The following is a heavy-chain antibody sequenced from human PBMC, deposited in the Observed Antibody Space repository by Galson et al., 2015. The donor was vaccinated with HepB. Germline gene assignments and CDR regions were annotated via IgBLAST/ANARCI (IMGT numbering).Heavy chain of an antibody. CDR2: IWYDGSNK. J-gene: IGHJ4*02. V-gene: IGHV3-33*01. Sequence: LRLSCAASGFTFSSYGMHWVRQAPGKGLEWVAVIWYDGSNKYYADSVKGRFTISRDNSKNTLYLQMNSLRAEDTAVYYCARDFVDKYYYDSSGYFNGGGDWGQGTLVTVSS. CDR1: GFTFSSYG. D-gene: IGHD3-22*01. CDR3: ARDFVDKYYYDSSGYFNGGGD.